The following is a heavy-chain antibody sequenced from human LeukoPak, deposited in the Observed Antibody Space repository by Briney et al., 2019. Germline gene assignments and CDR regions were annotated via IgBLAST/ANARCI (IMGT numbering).Heavy chain of an antibody. CDR1: GYTFTGYY. V-gene: IGHV1-2*02. CDR3: ARDGVAYYYDSSGNWFDP. D-gene: IGHD3-22*01. Sequence: ASVKVSCKASGYTFTGYYIHWVRQAPGQGLEWMGWINPKSGGANYAQKFQGRVTMTRDTSISTAYMELSRLRSDDTAVYYCARDGVAYYYDSSGNWFDPWGQGTLVTVSS. J-gene: IGHJ5*02. CDR2: INPKSGGA.